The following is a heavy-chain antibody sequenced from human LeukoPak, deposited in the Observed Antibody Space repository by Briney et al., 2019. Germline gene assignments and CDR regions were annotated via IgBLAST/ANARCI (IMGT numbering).Heavy chain of an antibody. D-gene: IGHD1-26*01. CDR3: AKQGSGSYLDH. Sequence: GGSLRLSCAASGFPFSTYAMSWARQAPGKGLEWVSSIGGSGSSTYYADSVKGRFTISRDNSKNTLYLQMNSLRAEDTAVYYCAKQGSGSYLDHWGQGTLVTVSS. J-gene: IGHJ4*02. CDR2: IGGSGSST. V-gene: IGHV3-23*01. CDR1: GFPFSTYA.